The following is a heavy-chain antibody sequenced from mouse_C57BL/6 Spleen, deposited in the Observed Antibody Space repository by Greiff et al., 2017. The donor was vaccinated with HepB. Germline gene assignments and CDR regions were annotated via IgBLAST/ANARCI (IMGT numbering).Heavy chain of an antibody. V-gene: IGHV14-3*02. CDR2: IDPANGNT. CDR1: GFNIKDTY. CDR3: DRINA. J-gene: IGHJ2*01. Sequence: EVQLQQSGAELVKPGASVKLSCTASGFNIKDTYMNWVKQRPEQGLEWIGRIDPANGNTKYDPKFQGKATITAATSSNTAYLQLSSLTSEDTGVYYCDRINAWVQGTTLTVSS.